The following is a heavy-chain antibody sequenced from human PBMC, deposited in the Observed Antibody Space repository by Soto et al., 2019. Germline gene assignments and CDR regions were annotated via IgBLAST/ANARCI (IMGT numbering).Heavy chain of an antibody. CDR3: AKVRRQATTVTNNWFDA. D-gene: IGHD4-17*01. CDR1: GFTFSSYA. V-gene: IGHV3-23*01. Sequence: EVQLLESGGGLVQPGGSLRLSCAASGFTFSSYAMSWVRQAPGKGLEWVSAISGSGGSTYYADSVKGRFTISRDNSKNTLYLQMSSRRAEDTAVYYCAKVRRQATTVTNNWFDAWGQGTLVTVSS. J-gene: IGHJ5*02. CDR2: ISGSGGST.